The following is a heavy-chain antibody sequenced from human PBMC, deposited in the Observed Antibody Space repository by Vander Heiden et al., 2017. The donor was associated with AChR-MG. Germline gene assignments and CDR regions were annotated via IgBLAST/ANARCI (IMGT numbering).Heavy chain of an antibody. CDR3: ARDFGVEIAGLVDY. CDR2: ISSSSSYI. CDR1: GFTFSSYS. V-gene: IGHV3-21*01. Sequence: EVQLVESGGGLVKPGGSLRLSCAASGFTFSSYSMNWVRQAPGKGLEWVSSISSSSSYIYYADSVKGRFTISRDNAKNSLYLQMNSLRAEDTAVYYCARDFGVEIAGLVDYWGQGTLVTVSS. J-gene: IGHJ4*02. D-gene: IGHD6-19*01.